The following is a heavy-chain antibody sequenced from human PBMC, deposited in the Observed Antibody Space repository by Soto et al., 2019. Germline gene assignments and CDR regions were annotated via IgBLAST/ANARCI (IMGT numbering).Heavy chain of an antibody. CDR3: ARHDYYDSSGSSYYGMDV. V-gene: IGHV3-7*04. Sequence: AGGSLRLSCAASGFTFSRYLMSWVRQGPGEGLEWVANIKQDGSQKNYVDSVKGRVTISRDNAKNSLYLQMNSLGAEDTAVYYCARHDYYDSSGSSYYGMDVWGQGTTVTVSS. CDR1: GFTFSRYL. D-gene: IGHD3-22*01. J-gene: IGHJ6*02. CDR2: IKQDGSQK.